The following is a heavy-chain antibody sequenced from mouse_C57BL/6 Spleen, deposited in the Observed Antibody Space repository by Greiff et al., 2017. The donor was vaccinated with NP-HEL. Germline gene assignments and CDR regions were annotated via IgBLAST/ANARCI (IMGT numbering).Heavy chain of an antibody. CDR2: ISYDGSN. Sequence: VQLKESGPGLVKPSQSLSLTCSVTGYSITSGYYWNWIRQFPGNKLEWMGYISYDGSNNYNPSLKNRISITRDTSKNQFFLKLNSVTTEDTATYYCARGYYGSSPWFAYWGQGTLVTVSA. V-gene: IGHV3-6*01. J-gene: IGHJ3*01. D-gene: IGHD1-1*01. CDR1: GYSITSGYY. CDR3: ARGYYGSSPWFAY.